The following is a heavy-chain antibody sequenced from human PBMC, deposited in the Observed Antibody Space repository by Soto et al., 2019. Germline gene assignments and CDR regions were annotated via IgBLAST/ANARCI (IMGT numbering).Heavy chain of an antibody. CDR3: ARDQNYYESSGYNPGWFVP. J-gene: IGHJ5*02. CDR2: IIPIFGTA. V-gene: IGHV1-69*01. D-gene: IGHD3-22*01. CDR1: GGTFSSYA. Sequence: QVQLVQSGAEVKKPGSSVKVSCKASGGTFSSYAISWVRQAPGQGLEWMGGIIPIFGTANYAQKFQGRVTITADESTSTAYMELSSLRSEDTAVYYCARDQNYYESSGYNPGWFVPWGQGTLVTVSS.